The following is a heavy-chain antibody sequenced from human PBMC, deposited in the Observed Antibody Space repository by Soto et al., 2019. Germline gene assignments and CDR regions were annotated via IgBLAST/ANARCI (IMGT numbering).Heavy chain of an antibody. D-gene: IGHD6-6*01. J-gene: IGHJ6*02. CDR1: GGSFSGYY. Sequence: QVQLQQWGAGLLKPSETLSLTCAVYGGSFSGYYWSWIRQPPGKGLEWIGEINRSGSTNYNPSLKSRVTISVDTSKNQFSLKLSSVTAADTAVYYCAREEGAAPSYYYYGMDVWGQGTTVTVSS. V-gene: IGHV4-34*01. CDR2: INRSGST. CDR3: AREEGAAPSYYYYGMDV.